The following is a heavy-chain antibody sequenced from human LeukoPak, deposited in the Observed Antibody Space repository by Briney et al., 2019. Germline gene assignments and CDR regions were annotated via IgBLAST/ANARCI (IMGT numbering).Heavy chain of an antibody. J-gene: IGHJ4*02. CDR1: GFTFSSYG. CDR3: AKDMHYYDSSGYYY. Sequence: GGSLRLSCAASGFTFSSYGMSWVRQAPGKGLEWVSAISGSGGSTYYADSVKGRFTISRDNSKNTLYLQMNSLRAEDTAVYYCAKDMHYYDSSGYYYWGQGTLVTVSS. CDR2: ISGSGGST. V-gene: IGHV3-23*01. D-gene: IGHD3-22*01.